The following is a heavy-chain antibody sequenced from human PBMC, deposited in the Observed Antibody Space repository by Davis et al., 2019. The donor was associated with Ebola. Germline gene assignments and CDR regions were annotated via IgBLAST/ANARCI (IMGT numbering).Heavy chain of an antibody. J-gene: IGHJ4*02. CDR3: ARVSLAYGSGSSFDY. CDR2: ISYDGSNK. D-gene: IGHD3-10*01. Sequence: GESLKISCAASGFTFSSYAMHWVRQAPGKGLEWVAVISYDGSNKYYADSVKGRFTISRDNSKNTLYLQMNSLRAEDTAVYYCARVSLAYGSGSSFDYWGQGTLVTVSS. CDR1: GFTFSSYA. V-gene: IGHV3-30-3*01.